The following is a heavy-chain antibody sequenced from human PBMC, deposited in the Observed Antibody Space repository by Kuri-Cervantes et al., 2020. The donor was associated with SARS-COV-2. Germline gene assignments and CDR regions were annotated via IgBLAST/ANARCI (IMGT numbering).Heavy chain of an antibody. Sequence: LSLTCAASGFTFSDYYMSWIRQAPGKGLEWVSYISSSGSTIYYADSVKGRFTISRDNAKNSLYLQMNSLRAEDTAVYYCARDATTGTWYYYYGMDVWGQGTTVTVSS. J-gene: IGHJ6*02. CDR1: GFTFSDYY. V-gene: IGHV3-11*01. CDR3: ARDATTGTWYYYYGMDV. D-gene: IGHD1-1*01. CDR2: ISSSGSTI.